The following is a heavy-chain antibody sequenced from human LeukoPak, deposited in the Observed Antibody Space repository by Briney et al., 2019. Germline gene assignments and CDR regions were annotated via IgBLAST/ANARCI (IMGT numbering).Heavy chain of an antibody. D-gene: IGHD4-17*01. CDR1: GFTFISYW. CDR3: AKVDDYGWFDS. CDR2: IKVEGSEI. Sequence: PGGSLRLSCAASGFTFISYWMGWLRQAPGKGLEWVANIKVEGSEIYYVDSVKGRFTISRDNAKNSLYLQVSSLRAEDTAVYYCAKVDDYGWFDSWGQGTLVTVSS. V-gene: IGHV3-7*01. J-gene: IGHJ5*01.